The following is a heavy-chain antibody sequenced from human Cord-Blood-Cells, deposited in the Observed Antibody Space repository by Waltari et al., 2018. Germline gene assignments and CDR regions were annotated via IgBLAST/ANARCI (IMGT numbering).Heavy chain of an antibody. J-gene: IGHJ4*02. CDR1: GYTLTALS. D-gene: IGHD3-10*01. CDR3: ATSPTTITRYGSGSYYNY. Sequence: QVQLVQSGAEVKKPGASVKVSCKVSGYTLTALSMHWVRQAPGKGLEWMGGLHPEDGEPIYAQKFQGRVTMTEDTSTDTAYMELSSLRSEDTAVYYCATSPTTITRYGSGSYYNYWGQGTLVTVSS. V-gene: IGHV1-24*01. CDR2: LHPEDGEP.